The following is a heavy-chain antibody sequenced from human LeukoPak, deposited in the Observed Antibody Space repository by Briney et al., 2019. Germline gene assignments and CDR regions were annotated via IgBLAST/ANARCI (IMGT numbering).Heavy chain of an antibody. CDR3: AKDFAPWFGESPRADKFDP. D-gene: IGHD3-10*01. CDR1: GFTFSSYW. CDR2: IKSDGSST. V-gene: IGHV3-74*01. Sequence: GGSLRLSCAASGFTFSSYWMHWGRQVPGKGLVWVSRIKSDGSSTSYADSVKGRFTISRDNSKNTLYLQMNSLRAEDTAVYYCAKDFAPWFGESPRADKFDPWGQGTLVTVSS. J-gene: IGHJ5*02.